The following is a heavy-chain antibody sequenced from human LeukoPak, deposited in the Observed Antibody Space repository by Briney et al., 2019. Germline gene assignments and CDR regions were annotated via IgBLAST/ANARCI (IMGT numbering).Heavy chain of an antibody. D-gene: IGHD3-3*01. CDR3: ARGGTIFGVVIMRGNWFDP. CDR1: GGSISSGGYS. V-gene: IGHV4-30-2*01. CDR2: IYHSGST. Sequence: SETLSLTCAVSGGSISSGGYSWSWIRQPPGTGLEWIGYIYHSGSTYYNPSLKSRVTISVDRSKNQFSLKLSSVTAADTAVYYCARGGTIFGVVIMRGNWFDPWGQGTLVTVSS. J-gene: IGHJ5*02.